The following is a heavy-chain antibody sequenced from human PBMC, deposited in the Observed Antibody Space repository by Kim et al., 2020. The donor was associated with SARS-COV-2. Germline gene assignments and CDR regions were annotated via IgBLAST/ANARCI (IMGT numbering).Heavy chain of an antibody. D-gene: IGHD2-2*02. Sequence: SETLSLTCTVSGGSLISYYWSWIRQPPGKGLEWIGYIYYSGTTHYNPSLTSRVTMSVDTSNNQFSLKLSSVTAAETAVYYFARHDTIRVIRNGFDPWGLGTLVAVSS. J-gene: IGHJ5*02. CDR3: ARHDTIRVIRNGFDP. CDR1: GGSLISYY. V-gene: IGHV4-59*08. CDR2: IYYSGTT.